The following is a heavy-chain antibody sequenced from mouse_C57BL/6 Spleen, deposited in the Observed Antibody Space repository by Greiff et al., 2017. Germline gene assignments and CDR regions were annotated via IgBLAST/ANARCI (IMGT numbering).Heavy chain of an antibody. CDR3: ARAGLGGYYFDY. J-gene: IGHJ2*01. CDR1: GYSITSGYY. CDR2: ISYDGSN. V-gene: IGHV3-6*01. D-gene: IGHD4-1*01. Sequence: EVKLQESGPGLVKPSQSLSLTCSVTGYSITSGYYWNWIRQFPGNKLEWMGYISYDGSNNYNPSLKNRISITRDTSKNQFFLKLNSVTTEDTATYYCARAGLGGYYFDYWGQGTTLTVSS.